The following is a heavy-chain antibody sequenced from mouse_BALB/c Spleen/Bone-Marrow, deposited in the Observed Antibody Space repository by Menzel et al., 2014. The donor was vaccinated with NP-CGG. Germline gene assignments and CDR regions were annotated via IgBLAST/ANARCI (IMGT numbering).Heavy chain of an antibody. J-gene: IGHJ2*01. V-gene: IGHV5-6-5*01. Sequence: EVKVVESGGGLVKPGGSLKLSCAASGFTFGSYAMSWVRQTPEKRLEWVASISSGGSTYYPDSVKGRFTISRDNARNILYLQMSSLRSEDMAMYYCARGGFRGLDYWGQGTTLTVSS. CDR1: GFTFGSYA. CDR3: ARGGFRGLDY. CDR2: ISSGGST.